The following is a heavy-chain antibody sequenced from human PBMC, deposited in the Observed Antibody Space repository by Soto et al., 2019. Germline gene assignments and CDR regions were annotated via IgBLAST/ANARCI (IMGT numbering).Heavy chain of an antibody. CDR1: GFTFSSYG. V-gene: IGHV3-30*18. J-gene: IGHJ6*02. CDR3: AKDSSIAAAGPEVIYYYYYGMDV. Sequence: GGSLRLSCAASGFTFSSYGMHWVRQAPGKGLEWVAVISYDGSNKYYADSVKGRFTISRDNSKNTLYLQMNGLRAEDTAVYYCAKDSSIAAAGPEVIYYYYYGMDVWGQGTTVTVSS. D-gene: IGHD6-13*01. CDR2: ISYDGSNK.